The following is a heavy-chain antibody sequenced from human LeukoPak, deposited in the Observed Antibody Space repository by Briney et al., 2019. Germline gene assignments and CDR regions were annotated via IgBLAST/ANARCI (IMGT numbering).Heavy chain of an antibody. Sequence: GGSLRLSCVASGFTFSTYAMHWVRQAPGQGLEWVAVISYDGSTKSYVDSVRGRFTISRDNSKNTLYLQMNGLRIDDTAVYFCAKVATLPAVGHCTRIPCPRADVWGQGTTVTVSS. V-gene: IGHV3-30-3*01. CDR1: GFTFSTYA. J-gene: IGHJ6*02. CDR2: ISYDGSTK. D-gene: IGHD2-8*01. CDR3: AKVATLPAVGHCTRIPCPRADV.